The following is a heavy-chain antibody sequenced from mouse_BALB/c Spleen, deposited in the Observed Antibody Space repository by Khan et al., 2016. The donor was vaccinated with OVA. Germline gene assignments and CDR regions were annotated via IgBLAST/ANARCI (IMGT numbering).Heavy chain of an antibody. D-gene: IGHD2-10*02. CDR1: GYTFTSYW. J-gene: IGHJ3*01. CDR2: INPNNGRA. Sequence: QVQLQQPGAELVKPGASVKLSCKASGYTFTSYWMHWVKQRPGQGLEWIGYINPNNGRAHQNEKFKSKATLTVDKSSSTAYMQLSSLTSEDSAVHYCARGGYGSLAYWGQGTLGTVSA. V-gene: IGHV1S81*02. CDR3: ARGGYGSLAY.